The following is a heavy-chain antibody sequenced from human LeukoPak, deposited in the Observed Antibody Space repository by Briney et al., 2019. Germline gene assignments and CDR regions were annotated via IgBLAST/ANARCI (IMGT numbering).Heavy chain of an antibody. CDR1: GYSFTSYW. CDR2: IYPGDSHT. V-gene: IGHV5-51*01. D-gene: IGHD1-26*01. J-gene: IGHJ4*02. Sequence: GESLKISCKGFGYSFTSYWIGWVRQMPGKGLEGMGVIYPGDSHTRYSPSFQGQVTISADKSISTAFLQWSSLKASDTAMYSCARHLSGSYSGYYFDYWGQGTLVTVSS. CDR3: ARHLSGSYSGYYFDY.